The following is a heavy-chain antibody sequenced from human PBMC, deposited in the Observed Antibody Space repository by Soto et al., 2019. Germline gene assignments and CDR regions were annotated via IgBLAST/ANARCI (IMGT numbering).Heavy chain of an antibody. CDR2: IYYSGST. CDR1: GCSISSGGYY. V-gene: IGHV4-31*03. J-gene: IGHJ3*02. D-gene: IGHD3-3*01. Sequence: SETLSLTCTVSGCSISSGGYYWSWIRQHPGKGLEWIGYIYYSGSTYYNPSLKSRVTISVDTSKNQFSLKLSSVTAADTAVYYCASAVFGVSNAFDIWGKGTMVTVSS. CDR3: ASAVFGVSNAFDI.